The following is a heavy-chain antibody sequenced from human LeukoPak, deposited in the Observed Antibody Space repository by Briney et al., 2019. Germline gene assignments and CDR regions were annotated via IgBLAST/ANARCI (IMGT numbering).Heavy chain of an antibody. D-gene: IGHD4-11*01. Sequence: SETLSLTCTVSGGSISSTRCYWGWTRQPPGKGLEWIGSIYYSGTTYNNPSLKSRVTISIDTSKNQFSLKLRPVTAADTALYYCARYWGYNSNRSLDSWGQGALVTVSS. CDR3: ARYWGYNSNRSLDS. J-gene: IGHJ4*02. CDR2: IYYSGTT. V-gene: IGHV4-39*01. CDR1: GGSISSTRCY.